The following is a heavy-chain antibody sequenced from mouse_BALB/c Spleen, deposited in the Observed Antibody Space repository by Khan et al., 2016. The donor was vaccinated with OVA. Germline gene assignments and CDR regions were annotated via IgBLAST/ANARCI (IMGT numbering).Heavy chain of an antibody. CDR2: INPHIGET. V-gene: IGHV1-20*02. CDR3: TRIYRSVFDY. D-gene: IGHD1-1*01. CDR1: GYSFTGYF. J-gene: IGHJ2*01. Sequence: EVQLQQSGPELVRPGASVKISCKASGYSFTGYFMNWVMQSHGKSLEWIGRINPHIGETFYNQRYKDRATLNVDESSSTAHMELRSLASEDSAVYYCTRIYRSVFDYWGQGTTLTVSS.